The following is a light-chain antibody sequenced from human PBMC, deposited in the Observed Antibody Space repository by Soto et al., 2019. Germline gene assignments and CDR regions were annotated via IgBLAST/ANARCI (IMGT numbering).Light chain of an antibody. Sequence: EIVLTQSPDTLSLYPGERATLSCRASQSVGKDYLGWFQQKLGQAPRLVIYDASNRATGIPDRFSGSGSGTDVTLTISRLEPEDFAVYFCQQYAYSPLTFGGGTKLEIK. CDR2: DAS. J-gene: IGKJ4*01. V-gene: IGKV3D-20*02. CDR1: QSVGKDY. CDR3: QQYAYSPLT.